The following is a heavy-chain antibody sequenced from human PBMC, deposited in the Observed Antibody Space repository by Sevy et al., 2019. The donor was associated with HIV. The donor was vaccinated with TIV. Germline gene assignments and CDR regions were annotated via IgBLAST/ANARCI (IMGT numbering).Heavy chain of an antibody. CDR2: VDPSAGNT. CDR1: GDTFTNNY. Sequence: ASVKVSCKASGDTFTNNYIHWVRQAPGQGREWMGMVDPSAGNTTYAQKFQGRVTMTGDTSTSILYMDLSSLRSEDTAVYYCVRADPDQHFDSWGQGTLVTVSS. V-gene: IGHV1-46*01. J-gene: IGHJ4*02. CDR3: VRADPDQHFDS.